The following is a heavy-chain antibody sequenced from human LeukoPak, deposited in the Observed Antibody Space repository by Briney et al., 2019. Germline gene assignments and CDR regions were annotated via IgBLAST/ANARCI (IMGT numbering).Heavy chain of an antibody. Sequence: GGSLRLSCAASGFTFSSYAMSWVRQAPGKGLGWVSAISGSGGSTYYADSVKGRFTISRDNSKNTLYLQMNSLRAEDTAVYYCAKDHPRITIFGVVIAPDVWGQGTTVTVSS. J-gene: IGHJ6*02. V-gene: IGHV3-23*01. CDR1: GFTFSSYA. D-gene: IGHD3-3*01. CDR2: ISGSGGST. CDR3: AKDHPRITIFGVVIAPDV.